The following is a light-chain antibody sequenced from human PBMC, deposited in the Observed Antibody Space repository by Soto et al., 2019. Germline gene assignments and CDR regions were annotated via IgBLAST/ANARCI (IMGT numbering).Light chain of an antibody. CDR1: QSVSNN. CDR3: QQRSNWPLT. Sequence: EIVLTQSPATLSLSPGERATVSCRASQSVSNNLAWYQHKPGQAPSLLIYDASNRATGIPPRFRGSGYGTDFTLTISSLDPEDFAVYHCQQRSNWPLTFGGGTKVEMK. J-gene: IGKJ4*01. V-gene: IGKV3-11*01. CDR2: DAS.